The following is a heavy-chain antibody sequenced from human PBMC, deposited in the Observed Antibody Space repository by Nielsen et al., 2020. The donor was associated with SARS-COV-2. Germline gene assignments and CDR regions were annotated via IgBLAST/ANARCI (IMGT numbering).Heavy chain of an antibody. J-gene: IGHJ4*02. D-gene: IGHD5-12*01. CDR1: GYTLTELS. CDR3: ASPYVAK. V-gene: IGHV1-24*01. Sequence: ASVKVSCKVSGYTLTELSIHWVRQAPGKGLEWLGGFNPEYGETVCAQKFQGRVTMTEDTSTDTAYMEVSSLTSVDTAVYYCASPYVAKWGQGTLVTVSS. CDR2: FNPEYGET.